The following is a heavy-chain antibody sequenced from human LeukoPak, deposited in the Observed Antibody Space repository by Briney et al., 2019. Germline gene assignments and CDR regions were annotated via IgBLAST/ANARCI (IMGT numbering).Heavy chain of an antibody. CDR3: ARSSGWYDY. Sequence: GGSLRLSCAASGFPFTTYWMHWVRQAPGKGLVWVSGINSDGSSTTYADAVKGRFTISRDNAKNTLYLQMNSLRAEDTAVYYCARSSGWYDYWGQGTLVTVSS. V-gene: IGHV3-74*01. D-gene: IGHD6-19*01. CDR1: GFPFTTYW. J-gene: IGHJ4*02. CDR2: INSDGSST.